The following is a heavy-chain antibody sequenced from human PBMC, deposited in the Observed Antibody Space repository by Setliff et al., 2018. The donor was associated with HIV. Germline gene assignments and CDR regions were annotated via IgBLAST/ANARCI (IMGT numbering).Heavy chain of an antibody. V-gene: IGHV4-61*02. CDR1: GGSITSGSYY. CDR2: IYSNGRT. D-gene: IGHD3-10*01. CDR3: ARGSYTVRIDY. Sequence: PSETLSLTCTVSGGSITSGSYYWSWIRQPAGKGLEWIGRIYSNGRTTHNPSLKSRVTISSDTSENQFSLRLSSVTAADTAVYYCARGSYTVRIDYWGQGTRVTVSS. J-gene: IGHJ4*02.